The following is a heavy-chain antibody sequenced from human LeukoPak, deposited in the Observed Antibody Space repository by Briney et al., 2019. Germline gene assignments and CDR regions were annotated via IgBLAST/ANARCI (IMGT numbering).Heavy chain of an antibody. CDR2: IYPGDSDT. Sequence: PGESLKISCKGFGYSFSTHWIAWVRQMPGKRLEWMGIIYPGDSDTRYSPSFQGQVTISVDKSISTAYLQWSSLKASDTAMYYCARPPRGGTSKFDYWGQGTLISVSS. J-gene: IGHJ4*02. CDR3: ARPPRGGTSKFDY. V-gene: IGHV5-51*01. CDR1: GYSFSTHW. D-gene: IGHD1-7*01.